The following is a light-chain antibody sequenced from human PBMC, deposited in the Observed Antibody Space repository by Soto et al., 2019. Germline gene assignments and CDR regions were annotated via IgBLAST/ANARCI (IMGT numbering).Light chain of an antibody. CDR3: QQYDNPNLTVT. CDR2: DAS. CDR1: QDISNY. Sequence: DVQVTQSQSSPSAAVGDRVTITCPASQDISNYLNWYQQKPGKAPKLLIYDASNLETGVPSRFSGSGSGTDFTFTISSLQPEDIATYYCQQYDNPNLTVTFGGGAKV. V-gene: IGKV1-33*01. J-gene: IGKJ4*01.